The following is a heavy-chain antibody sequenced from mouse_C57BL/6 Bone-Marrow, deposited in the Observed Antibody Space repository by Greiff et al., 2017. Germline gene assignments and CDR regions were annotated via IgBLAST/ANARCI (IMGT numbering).Heavy chain of an antibody. V-gene: IGHV4-1*01. Sequence: EVQLQQSGGGLVQPGGSLKLSCAASGIDFSRYWMSWVRRAPGKGLEWIGEINPDSSTINYAPSLKDKIIISRDNAKNTLYLQMSKVRSEDTALYYCARGDYDGGFDYWGQGTTLTVSS. CDR1: GIDFSRYW. J-gene: IGHJ2*01. CDR2: INPDSSTI. D-gene: IGHD2-4*01. CDR3: ARGDYDGGFDY.